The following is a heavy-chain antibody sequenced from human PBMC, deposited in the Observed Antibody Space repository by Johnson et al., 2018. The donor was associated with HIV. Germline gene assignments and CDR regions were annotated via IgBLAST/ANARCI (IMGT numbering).Heavy chain of an antibody. CDR1: GFTFSNYA. D-gene: IGHD3-10*01. CDR3: ARGGAGLLWFGRMTFDI. V-gene: IGHV3-23*04. CDR2: IIASGGNT. J-gene: IGHJ3*02. Sequence: VQLVESGGGLVQPGGSLRLSCAASGFTFSNYAMSWVRQAPGKGLEWVAVIIASGGNTDYADSVKGRFTISRDNSKNTLYLQMNSLRAEDTAVSYCARGGAGLLWFGRMTFDIWGQGTMVTVSS.